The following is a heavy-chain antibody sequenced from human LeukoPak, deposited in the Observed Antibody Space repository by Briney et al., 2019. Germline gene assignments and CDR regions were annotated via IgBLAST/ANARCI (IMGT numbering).Heavy chain of an antibody. D-gene: IGHD4-17*01. CDR3: ARVGHTVTLLGFAFDY. CDR2: ISYDGSNK. V-gene: IGHV3-30-3*01. Sequence: QPGRSLRLSCAASGFTFSSYAMHWVRHAPGKGLEWVAVISYDGSNKYYADSVKGRFTISRDNAKNSLYLQMNSLRDEDTAVYYCARVGHTVTLLGFAFDYWGQGTLVTVSS. J-gene: IGHJ4*02. CDR1: GFTFSSYA.